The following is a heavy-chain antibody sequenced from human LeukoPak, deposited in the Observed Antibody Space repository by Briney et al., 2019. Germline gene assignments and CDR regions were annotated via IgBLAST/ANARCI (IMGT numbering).Heavy chain of an antibody. D-gene: IGHD2-15*01. CDR3: ASGYCSGGSCYRGYYYYGMDV. J-gene: IGHJ6*02. Sequence: SETLSLTCTVSGGSISSSSYYWGWIRQPPGKGLEWIGSIYYSGSTYYNPSLKSRVTISVDTSKNQFSLKLSSVTAADTAVYYCASGYCSGGSCYRGYYYYGMDVWGQGTTVTVSS. V-gene: IGHV4-39*07. CDR1: GGSISSSSYY. CDR2: IYYSGST.